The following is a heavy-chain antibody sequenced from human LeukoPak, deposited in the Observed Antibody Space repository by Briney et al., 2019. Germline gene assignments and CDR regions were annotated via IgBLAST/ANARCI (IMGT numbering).Heavy chain of an antibody. J-gene: IGHJ4*02. CDR2: INPNSGGT. Sequence: GASVKVSCKASGYTFTGYYMHWVRQAPGQGLEWMGWINPNSGGTNYAQKFQGRVTMTRDTSISTAYMELSRLRPDDTAVYYCARDGVEMATILCPWGQGTLVTVSS. V-gene: IGHV1-2*02. D-gene: IGHD5-12*01. CDR1: GYTFTGYY. CDR3: ARDGVEMATILCP.